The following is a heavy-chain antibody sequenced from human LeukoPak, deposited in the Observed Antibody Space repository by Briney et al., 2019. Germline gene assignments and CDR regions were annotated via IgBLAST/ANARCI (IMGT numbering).Heavy chain of an antibody. CDR2: ISSSGSTI. D-gene: IGHD3-10*01. CDR1: GFTFSSYE. Sequence: GGSLRLSCAASGFTFSSYEMNWVRQAPGKGLEWVSYISSSGSTIYYADSVKGRFTISRDNAKNSLYLQMNSLRAEDTAVYCCARSGSGSYYIFGRRKNYFDYWGQGTLVTVSS. CDR3: ARSGSGSYYIFGRRKNYFDY. J-gene: IGHJ4*02. V-gene: IGHV3-48*03.